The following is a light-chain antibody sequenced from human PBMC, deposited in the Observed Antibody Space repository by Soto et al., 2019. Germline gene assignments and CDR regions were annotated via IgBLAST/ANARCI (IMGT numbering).Light chain of an antibody. CDR3: QQYGSSPHT. Sequence: EIVLTQSPGTLSLSPGERATLSCRASQSVSSSYLAWYQHKPGQAPRRLIYGASSRATGIPDRFSGSGYGTDFTLTISRLEPEDFAVYYCQQYGSSPHTFGQGTKREIK. CDR1: QSVSSSY. J-gene: IGKJ2*01. CDR2: GAS. V-gene: IGKV3-20*01.